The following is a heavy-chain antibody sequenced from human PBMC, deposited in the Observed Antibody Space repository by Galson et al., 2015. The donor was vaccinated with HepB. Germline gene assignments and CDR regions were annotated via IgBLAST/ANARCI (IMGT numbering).Heavy chain of an antibody. CDR1: GGSISSYY. CDR3: ARDSSGGYSFNWFDP. D-gene: IGHD5-18*01. J-gene: IGHJ5*02. CDR2: IHYSGST. V-gene: IGHV4-59*01. Sequence: ETLSLTCTVSGGSISSYYWSWIRQPPGKGLEWIGYIHYSGSTNYNPSLKSRVTISADTSKNQFSLRLRSVTAADTAVYYCARDSSGGYSFNWFDPWGQGTLVTVSS.